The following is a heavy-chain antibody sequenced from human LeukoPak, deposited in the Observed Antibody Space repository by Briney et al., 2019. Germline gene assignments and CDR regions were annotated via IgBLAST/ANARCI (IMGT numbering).Heavy chain of an antibody. CDR3: AKRVSYSSSAAYLGY. J-gene: IGHJ4*02. D-gene: IGHD6-6*01. V-gene: IGHV3-23*01. Sequence: GGSLRLSCAASGFRFDDYGMSWVRQAPGKGLEWVSSISDDGRSTYYADSVKGRFTVSRDNSRNTLYMQMNSLRADDTAVYYCAKRVSYSSSAAYLGYWGQGTLVTVSS. CDR1: GFRFDDYG. CDR2: ISDDGRST.